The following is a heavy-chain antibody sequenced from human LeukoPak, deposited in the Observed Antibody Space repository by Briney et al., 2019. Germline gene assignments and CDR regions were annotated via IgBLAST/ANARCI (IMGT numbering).Heavy chain of an antibody. Sequence: SENLSLTCAVYGGSFSGYYWSWIRQPPGKGPEWIGELSHSGSTNYNPSLKSRVTISVDTSKNQFSLKLSSVTAADTAVYYCARGRATYDFWSGQKIDYWGQGTLVTVSS. D-gene: IGHD3-3*01. CDR3: ARGRATYDFWSGQKIDY. CDR2: LSHSGST. V-gene: IGHV4-34*01. J-gene: IGHJ4*02. CDR1: GGSFSGYY.